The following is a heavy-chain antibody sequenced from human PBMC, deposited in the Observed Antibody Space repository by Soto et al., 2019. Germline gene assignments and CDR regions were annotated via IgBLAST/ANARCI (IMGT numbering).Heavy chain of an antibody. CDR2: ISSSSYI. D-gene: IGHD5-12*01. J-gene: IGHJ4*02. CDR1: GFTFSSYS. V-gene: IGHV3-21*01. Sequence: LRLSCAASGFTFSSYSMNWVRQAPGKGLEWVSSISSSSYIYYADSVKGRFTISRDNAKNSLYLQMNSLRAEDTAVYYCARAPGSGYVNYFDYWGQGTLVTVSS. CDR3: ARAPGSGYVNYFDY.